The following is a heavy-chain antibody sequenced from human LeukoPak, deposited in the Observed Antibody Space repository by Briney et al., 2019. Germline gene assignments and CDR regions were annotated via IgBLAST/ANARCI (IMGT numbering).Heavy chain of an antibody. CDR2: ISYDGSNK. CDR3: AKHLTDYGDYVRIDY. CDR1: GFTFSSYG. Sequence: GGSLRLSCAASGFTFSSYGMHWVRQAPGKGLEWVAVISYDGSNKYYADSVKGRFTISRDNSKNTLYLQMNSLRAEDTAVYYCAKHLTDYGDYVRIDYWGQGTLVTVSS. V-gene: IGHV3-30*18. J-gene: IGHJ4*02. D-gene: IGHD4-17*01.